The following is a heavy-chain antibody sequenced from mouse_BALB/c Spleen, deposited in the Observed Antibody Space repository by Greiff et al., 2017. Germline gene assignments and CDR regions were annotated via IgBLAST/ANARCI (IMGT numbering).Heavy chain of an antibody. D-gene: IGHD1-1*01. J-gene: IGHJ4*01. CDR3: ARRYYGSSYVDYAMDY. V-gene: IGHV5-6-5*01. CDR2: ISSGGST. CDR1: GFTLSSYA. Sequence: EVKLMESGGGLVKPGGSLKLSCAASGFTLSSYAMSWVRQTPEKRLEWVASISSGGSTYYPDSVKGRFTISRDNARNILYLQMSSLRSEDTAMYYCARRYYGSSYVDYAMDYWGQGTSVTVSA.